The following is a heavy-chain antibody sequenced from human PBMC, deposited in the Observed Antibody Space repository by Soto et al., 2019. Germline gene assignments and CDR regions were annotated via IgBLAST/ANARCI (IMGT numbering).Heavy chain of an antibody. CDR1: GFTFSSYG. CDR3: ARGISSPRDYYYYYGMDV. CDR2: IWYDGSNK. D-gene: IGHD6-13*01. Sequence: GGSQRLSCAASGFTFSSYGMHWVRQAPGKGLEWVAVIWYDGSNKYYADSVKGRFTISRDNSKNTLYLQMNSLRAEDTAVYYCARGISSPRDYYYYYGMDVWGQGTTVTVSS. V-gene: IGHV3-33*01. J-gene: IGHJ6*02.